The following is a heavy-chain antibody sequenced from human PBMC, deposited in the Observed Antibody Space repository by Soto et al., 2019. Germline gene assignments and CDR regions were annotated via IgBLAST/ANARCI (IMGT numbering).Heavy chain of an antibody. D-gene: IGHD5-12*01. CDR2: ISSSSYI. Sequence: GGSLRLSCAASGFTFSSYSMNWVRQAPGKGLEWVSSISSSSYIYYADSVKGRFTISRDNAKNSLYLQMNSLRAEDTAVYYCASGGDGSNPRDYYYGMDVSGQGTTVTVSS. J-gene: IGHJ6*02. V-gene: IGHV3-21*01. CDR3: ASGGDGSNPRDYYYGMDV. CDR1: GFTFSSYS.